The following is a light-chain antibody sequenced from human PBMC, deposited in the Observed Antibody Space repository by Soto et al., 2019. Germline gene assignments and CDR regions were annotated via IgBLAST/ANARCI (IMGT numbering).Light chain of an antibody. V-gene: IGKV1-16*02. Sequence: DIQMTKLQSQLLESEGEGATIPCRAGRGIRIILAWFQQKPGKAPKSLIYSASSLQSGVPSKFSGSGSGTDFTLTISSLQPEDFATYYCQQYNSYPPTFGQGTKLEI. CDR2: SAS. CDR3: QQYNSYPPT. CDR1: RGIRII. J-gene: IGKJ2*01.